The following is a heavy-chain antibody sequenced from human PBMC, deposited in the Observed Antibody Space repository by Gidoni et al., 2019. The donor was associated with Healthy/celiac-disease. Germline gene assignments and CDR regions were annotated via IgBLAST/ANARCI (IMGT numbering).Heavy chain of an antibody. CDR2: INHSGST. J-gene: IGHJ6*02. V-gene: IGHV4-34*01. D-gene: IGHD3-10*01. Sequence: QVQLQQWGAGLLKPSETLSLTCAVYGGSFSGYYWSCISQPPGKGLEWIGEINHSGSTNYNPSLKSRVTISVDTSKNQFSLKLSSVTAADTAVYYCARGRYYYGSGSYYGGDYYYYGMDVWGQGTTVTVSS. CDR3: ARGRYYYGSGSYYGGDYYYYGMDV. CDR1: GGSFSGYY.